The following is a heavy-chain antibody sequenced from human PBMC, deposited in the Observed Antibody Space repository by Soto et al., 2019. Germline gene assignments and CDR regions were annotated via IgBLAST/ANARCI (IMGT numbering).Heavy chain of an antibody. D-gene: IGHD6-13*01. J-gene: IGHJ4*02. Sequence: PSETLSLTCAVYGGSFSGYYWSWIRQPPGKGLEWIGEINHSGSTNYNPSLKSRVTISVDTSKNQFSLKLSSVTAADTAVYYCARLSSSWLLYFDYWGQGTLVTVSS. CDR2: INHSGST. CDR1: GGSFSGYY. CDR3: ARLSSSWLLYFDY. V-gene: IGHV4-34*01.